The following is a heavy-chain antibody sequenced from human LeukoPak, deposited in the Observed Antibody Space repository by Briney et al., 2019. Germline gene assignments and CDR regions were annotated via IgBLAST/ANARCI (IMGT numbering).Heavy chain of an antibody. J-gene: IGHJ4*02. CDR2: VYTTGST. CDR3: ASGQGALFDY. V-gene: IGHV4-61*09. D-gene: IGHD1-26*01. Sequence: SQTLSLTCTVSGGSISSGSYYWSWILQPAGKGLEWVGHVYTTGSTNYNPSLKSRVTISVDTSKNQFSLNLNSVTAADTAVYYCASGQGALFDYWGQGTLVTVSS. CDR1: GGSISSGSYY.